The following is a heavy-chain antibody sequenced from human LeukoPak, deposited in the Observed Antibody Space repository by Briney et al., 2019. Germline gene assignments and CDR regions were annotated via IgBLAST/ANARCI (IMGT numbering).Heavy chain of an antibody. CDR2: INHSGST. V-gene: IGHV4-34*01. CDR1: GGSFSGYY. CDR3: ARGWSSGWYVY. Sequence: SETLSLTCAVYGGSFSGYYWSWIRQPPGKGLEWIGEINHSGSTNYNPSLKSRVTISVDTSKNQFSLKLSSVTVADTAVYYCARGWSSGWYVYWGQGTLATVSS. J-gene: IGHJ4*02. D-gene: IGHD6-13*01.